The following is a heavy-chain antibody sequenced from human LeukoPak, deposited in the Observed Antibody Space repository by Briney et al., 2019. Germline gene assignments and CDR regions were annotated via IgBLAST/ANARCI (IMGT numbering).Heavy chain of an antibody. CDR2: IGVYNGKT. V-gene: IGHV1-18*01. Sequence: GASVKVSCKASGYTFTNYGFSWVRQAPGQGLEWMGWIGVYNGKTEYPQNLQGRVTMTTDTSTSTAYMELRSLTSDDTAVYYCARDIGVSQFDYWGQGTLVTVSS. CDR1: GYTFTNYG. J-gene: IGHJ4*02. CDR3: ARDIGVSQFDY. D-gene: IGHD3-10*01.